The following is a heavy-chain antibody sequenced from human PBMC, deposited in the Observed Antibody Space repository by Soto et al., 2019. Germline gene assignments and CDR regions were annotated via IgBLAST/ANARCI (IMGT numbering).Heavy chain of an antibody. V-gene: IGHV1-3*01. CDR3: ARAAYEILTGYYRR. J-gene: IGHJ4*02. CDR2: INAGNGNT. CDR1: GYTFTSYA. D-gene: IGHD3-9*01. Sequence: GASVKVSCKASGYTFTSYAMHWVRQAPGQRREWMGWINAGNGNTKYSQNFQGRVTITRDTSANTVYMELNSLRSEDTAVYYCARAAYEILTGYYRRWGQGTLVTVS.